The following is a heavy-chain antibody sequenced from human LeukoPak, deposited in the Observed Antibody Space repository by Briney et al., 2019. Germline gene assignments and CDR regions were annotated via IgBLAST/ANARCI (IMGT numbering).Heavy chain of an antibody. CDR2: ICHSGST. V-gene: IGHV4-38-2*01. D-gene: IGHD2-2*03. CDR3: ARVGYCSSTSCYAGALDY. J-gene: IGHJ4*02. Sequence: SETLSLTCAVSGYSISSGYYWGWIRQPPGKGLEWIGSICHSGSTYYNPSLKSRVTISVDTSKNQFSLKLSSVTAADTAVYYCARVGYCSSTSCYAGALDYWGQGTLVTVSS. CDR1: GYSISSGYY.